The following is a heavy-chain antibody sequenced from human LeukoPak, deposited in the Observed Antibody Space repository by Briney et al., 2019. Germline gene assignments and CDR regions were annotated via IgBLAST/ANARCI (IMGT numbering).Heavy chain of an antibody. CDR1: GFTFSDYY. D-gene: IGHD5-18*01. J-gene: IGHJ4*02. V-gene: IGHV3-11*01. CDR3: ARSDTAMVTPLDY. Sequence: PGGSLRLSCAASGFTFSDYYMSWIRQAPGKGLEWVSYISSSGSTIYYADSVKGRFTISRDNAKNSLYLQMNSLRAEDTAVYYCARSDTAMVTPLDYWGQGTLVTVSS. CDR2: ISSSGSTI.